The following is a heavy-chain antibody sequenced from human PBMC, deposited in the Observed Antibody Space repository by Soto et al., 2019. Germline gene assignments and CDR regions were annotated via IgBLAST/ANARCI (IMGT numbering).Heavy chain of an antibody. J-gene: IGHJ5*02. CDR2: INHSGST. Sequence: QVQLQQWGAGLLKPSETLSLTCAVYGGSFSGYYWSWIRQPPRKGLEWIGEINHSGSTNYNPSLKSRVTIAVDTSKNQFSLKLSSVTAADTAVYYCAERITMVRGNWFDPWGQGTLVTVSS. D-gene: IGHD3-10*01. V-gene: IGHV4-34*01. CDR3: AERITMVRGNWFDP. CDR1: GGSFSGYY.